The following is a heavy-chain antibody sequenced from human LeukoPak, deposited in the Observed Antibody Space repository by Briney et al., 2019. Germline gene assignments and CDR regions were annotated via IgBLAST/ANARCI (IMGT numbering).Heavy chain of an antibody. J-gene: IGHJ3*02. V-gene: IGHV3-15*01. Sequence: KSGGSLRLSCAVSGFTINNAWMSWVRQAPGKGLEWVGRIKGKTAGGTTDYAAPVKGRFTISRDDSKNTLYLQMNRLKTEDTAVYYCTHEFIDAFDIWGQGTMVTVSS. CDR1: GFTINNAW. CDR2: IKGKTAGGTT. CDR3: THEFIDAFDI.